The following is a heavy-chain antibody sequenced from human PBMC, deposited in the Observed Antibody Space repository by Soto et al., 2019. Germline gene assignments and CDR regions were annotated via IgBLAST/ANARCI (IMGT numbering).Heavy chain of an antibody. D-gene: IGHD3-16*01. V-gene: IGHV3-30-3*01. Sequence: GGSLRLSCAASGFTFSTYAMHWVRQAPGKGLEWVAVTSYDGSNEYYGDSVKGRFTISRDNSKNTVYLQMNSLRAEDTAVYYCARDQRKKGDMDVWGQGTTATVSS. CDR1: GFTFSTYA. J-gene: IGHJ6*02. CDR3: ARDQRKKGDMDV. CDR2: TSYDGSNE.